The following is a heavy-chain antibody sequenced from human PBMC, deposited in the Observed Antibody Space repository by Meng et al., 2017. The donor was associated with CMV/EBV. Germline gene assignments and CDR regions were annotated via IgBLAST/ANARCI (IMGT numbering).Heavy chain of an antibody. J-gene: IGHJ5*02. CDR2: IVVGSGNT. CDR3: AADGDFWSGYNWFDP. D-gene: IGHD3-3*01. Sequence: SVKVSCKASGFTFTSSAVQWVRQAHGQRLEWIGWIVVGSGNTNYAQKFQERVTITRDMSTSTAYMELSSLRSEDTAVYYCAADGDFWSGYNWFDPWGQGTLVTVS. CDR1: GFTFTSSA. V-gene: IGHV1-58*01.